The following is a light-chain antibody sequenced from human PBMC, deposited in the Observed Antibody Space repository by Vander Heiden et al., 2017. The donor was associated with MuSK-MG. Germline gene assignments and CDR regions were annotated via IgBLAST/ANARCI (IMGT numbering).Light chain of an antibody. CDR2: AAS. Sequence: AIRMTQSPSSFSASTGDRVTITCRASQGISSYLAWYQQKPGKAPKLLIYAASTLQSGVPSRFSGSGSGTDFTLTISSLQSEDFATYYCRQYDSYPRTFGQGTKVEIK. CDR3: RQYDSYPRT. J-gene: IGKJ1*01. CDR1: QGISSY. V-gene: IGKV1-8*01.